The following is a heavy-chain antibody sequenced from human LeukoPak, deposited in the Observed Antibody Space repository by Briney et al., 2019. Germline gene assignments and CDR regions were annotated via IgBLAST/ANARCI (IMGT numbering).Heavy chain of an antibody. CDR3: ARTRFRDSSLYYMDV. V-gene: IGHV5-51*01. CDR2: IYPGDSDT. J-gene: IGHJ6*03. CDR1: GYSFTNYW. D-gene: IGHD3-3*01. Sequence: GESLKISCKGSGYSFTNYWIGWVRQMPGKGLEWMGSIYPGDSDTRYSPSFQGQVTISADKSISTAYLQWSSLKASDTAMYYCARTRFRDSSLYYMDVWGKGTTVTVSS.